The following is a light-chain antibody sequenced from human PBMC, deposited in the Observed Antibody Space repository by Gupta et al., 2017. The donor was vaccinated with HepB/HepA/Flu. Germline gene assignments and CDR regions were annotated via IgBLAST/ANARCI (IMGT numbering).Light chain of an antibody. V-gene: IGKV3-20*01. CDR1: QSVSTAY. Sequence: IVLTQSPGTLSLSPGERATLSCRASQSVSTAYLAWYQQKPGQAPRLLIHSASSRATGVPNRFSGSGSGTDFTLTINRLEPEVFAVYYCQQYDGSSFTFGHGTKLDIK. CDR2: SAS. J-gene: IGKJ2*01. CDR3: QQYDGSSFT.